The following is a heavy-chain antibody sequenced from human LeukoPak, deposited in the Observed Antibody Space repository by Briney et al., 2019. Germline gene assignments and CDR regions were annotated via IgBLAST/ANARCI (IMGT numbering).Heavy chain of an antibody. J-gene: IGHJ5*02. D-gene: IGHD6-6*01. CDR1: GGSISGYY. V-gene: IGHV4-59*08. Sequence: SETLSLTCTVSGGSISGYYWTWIRQPPGKGLEWIGYMYSSGSTNYNPSLKSRVTISVDTSKNQFSLKLSSVTAADTAVYYCARGSSSSTRAWFDPWGQGTLVTVSS. CDR3: ARGSSSSTRAWFDP. CDR2: MYSSGST.